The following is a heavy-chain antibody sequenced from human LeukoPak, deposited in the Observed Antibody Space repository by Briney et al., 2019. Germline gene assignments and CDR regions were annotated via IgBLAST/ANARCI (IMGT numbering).Heavy chain of an antibody. D-gene: IGHD4-17*01. CDR2: IWYDGSNK. Sequence: PGRSLRLSCAASGFTFSSYGMHWVRQAPGKGLEWVAVIWYDGSNKYYADSVKGRFTISRDNSKNTLYLQMNSLRAEDTAVYYCATTVTTDAFDIWGQGTMVTVSS. V-gene: IGHV3-33*01. J-gene: IGHJ3*02. CDR1: GFTFSSYG. CDR3: ATTVTTDAFDI.